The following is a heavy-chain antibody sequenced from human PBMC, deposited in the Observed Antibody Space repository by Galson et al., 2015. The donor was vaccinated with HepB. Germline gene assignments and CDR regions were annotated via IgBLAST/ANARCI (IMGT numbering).Heavy chain of an antibody. CDR3: ARGFIVRGHKNGGIQYFDY. D-gene: IGHD3-10*01. J-gene: IGHJ4*02. Sequence: LSLSCAASGFTFTTYTMNWVRQAPGKGLEWVSSISSSSSYIYYADSMKGRFTISRDNAKNSLYLQMNSLRAEDTAVYYCARGFIVRGHKNGGIQYFDYWGQGNLVTVSS. CDR2: ISSSSSYI. CDR1: GFTFTTYT. V-gene: IGHV3-21*01.